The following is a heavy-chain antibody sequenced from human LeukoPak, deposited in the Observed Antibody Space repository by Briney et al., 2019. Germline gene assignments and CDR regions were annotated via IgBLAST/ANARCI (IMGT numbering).Heavy chain of an antibody. D-gene: IGHD2-8*01. V-gene: IGHV3-48*03. CDR1: GFTFSSYV. J-gene: IGHJ4*02. Sequence: PGGSLRLSCTASGFTFSSYVMSWVRQAPGKGLEWVSYISSSGSTIYYADSVKGRFTISRDNAKNSLYLQMNSLRAEDTAVYYCARKLMVYAYFDYWGQGTLVTVSS. CDR2: ISSSGSTI. CDR3: ARKLMVYAYFDY.